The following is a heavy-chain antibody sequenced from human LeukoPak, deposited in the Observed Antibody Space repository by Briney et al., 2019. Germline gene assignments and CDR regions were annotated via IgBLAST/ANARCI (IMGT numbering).Heavy chain of an antibody. CDR2: FDPEDGET. CDR1: GYTLTELS. CDR3: ATGGFKRGYSRRFDP. D-gene: IGHD6-13*01. V-gene: IGHV1-24*01. Sequence: ASVKVSCKVSGYTLTELSMHWVRQAPGKGLEWMGGFDPEDGETIYAQKFQGRVTMTEDTSTDTAYMELSGLRSEDTAVYYCATGGFKRGYSRRFDPWGRGTLVTVSS. J-gene: IGHJ5*02.